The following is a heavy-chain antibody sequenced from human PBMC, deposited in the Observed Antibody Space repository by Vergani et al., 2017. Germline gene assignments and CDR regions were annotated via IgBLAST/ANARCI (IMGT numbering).Heavy chain of an antibody. CDR1: GGTFSSYA. Sequence: QVQLVQSGAAVKKPGSSVKVSCKASGGTFSSYAISWVRQAPGQGLEWMGGIIPIFGIANYAQKFQGRVTLTADNSTSTAYVELSSLRSEDTAVYCCARGYCSGGSCYNYYYYGMDVWGQGTTVTVS. J-gene: IGHJ6*02. CDR2: IIPIFGIA. CDR3: ARGYCSGGSCYNYYYYGMDV. V-gene: IGHV1-69*17. D-gene: IGHD2-15*01.